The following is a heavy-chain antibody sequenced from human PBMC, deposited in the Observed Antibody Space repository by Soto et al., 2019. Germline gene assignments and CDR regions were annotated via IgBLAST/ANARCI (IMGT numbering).Heavy chain of an antibody. CDR3: ARGGGIVVVTAPYDH. Sequence: GASVKVSCKASGYTFTSYYMNWVRQAPGQGLEWLGIINPSGGYTTYAQRFLGRVTMTSDTSTSTVHMELGSLTSEDTAVYYCARGGGIVVVTAPYDHWGLGTLVTVSS. CDR1: GYTFTSYY. J-gene: IGHJ4*02. V-gene: IGHV1-46*03. CDR2: INPSGGYT. D-gene: IGHD2-21*02.